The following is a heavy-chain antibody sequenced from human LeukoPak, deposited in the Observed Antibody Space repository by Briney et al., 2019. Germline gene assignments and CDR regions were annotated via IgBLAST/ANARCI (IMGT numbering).Heavy chain of an antibody. Sequence: PGRSLRLSCAASGFTFSNYDVHWVRQAPGKGLEWVAVIWYDGSNKYYVDSVKGRFTISRDISKNTLYLQMNSLSAEDTAMYYCARHGYNYGFDYWGQGTLVTVSS. V-gene: IGHV3-33*01. CDR2: IWYDGSNK. J-gene: IGHJ4*02. CDR3: ARHGYNYGFDY. D-gene: IGHD5-24*01. CDR1: GFTFSNYD.